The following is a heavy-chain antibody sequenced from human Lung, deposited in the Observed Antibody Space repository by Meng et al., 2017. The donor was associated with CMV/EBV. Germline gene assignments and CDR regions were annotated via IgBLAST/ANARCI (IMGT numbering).Heavy chain of an antibody. CDR3: ARGGRFSDA. Sequence: SXTLSLTCSVSGGSISSYYWSWIRQPPGKGLEWIGYSGSTNYNPSLQSRVTISVDTSKNQFSLKLSSVTAADTAVYYCARGGRFSDAWGQGTRVTVDS. D-gene: IGHD3-10*01. J-gene: IGHJ5*02. CDR2: SGST. CDR1: GGSISSYY. V-gene: IGHV4-59*01.